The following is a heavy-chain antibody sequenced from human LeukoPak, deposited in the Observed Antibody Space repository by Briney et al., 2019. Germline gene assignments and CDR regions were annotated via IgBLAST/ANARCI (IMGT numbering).Heavy chain of an antibody. CDR1: GFTFSNSA. CDR2: ISYDGTKT. Sequence: PGGSLRLSRTASGFTFSNSAMHWVRQAPGKGLEWVAIISYDGTKTFYADSVKGRFTISRDNSKNTLYLQMNSLRAEDTAVYYCARNRIAAAGPYYYYGMDVWGQGTTVTVSS. D-gene: IGHD6-13*01. CDR3: ARNRIAAAGPYYYYGMDV. V-gene: IGHV3-30-3*01. J-gene: IGHJ6*02.